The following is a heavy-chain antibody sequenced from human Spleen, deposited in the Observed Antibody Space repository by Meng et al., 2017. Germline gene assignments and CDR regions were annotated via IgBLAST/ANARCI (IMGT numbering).Heavy chain of an antibody. Sequence: CAVLGGSFSGFYWSWIRQPPGKGLEWIGEINHSGSTNYNPSLKSRVTISVDTSKNQFSLKLSSVTAADTAVYYCARSGAAAGIGWFDPWGQGTLVTVSS. J-gene: IGHJ5*02. V-gene: IGHV4-34*01. D-gene: IGHD6-13*01. CDR3: ARSGAAAGIGWFDP. CDR2: INHSGST. CDR1: GGSFSGFY.